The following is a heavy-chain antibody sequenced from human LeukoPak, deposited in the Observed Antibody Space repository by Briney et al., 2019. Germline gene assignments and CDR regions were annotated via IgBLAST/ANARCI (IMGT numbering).Heavy chain of an antibody. V-gene: IGHV4-30-2*01. D-gene: IGHD6-13*01. Sequence: SETLSLTCTVSGGSISSGGYYWSWIRQPPGKGLEWIGYIYHSGSTYYNPSLKSRVTISVDRSKNQFSLKLSSVTAADTAVYYCARGPNLSIAAAGSFDYWGQGTLVTVSS. CDR3: ARGPNLSIAAAGSFDY. CDR1: GGSISSGGYY. CDR2: IYHSGST. J-gene: IGHJ4*02.